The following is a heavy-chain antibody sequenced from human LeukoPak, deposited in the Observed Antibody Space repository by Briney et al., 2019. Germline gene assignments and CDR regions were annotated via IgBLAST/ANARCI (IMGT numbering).Heavy chain of an antibody. J-gene: IGHJ4*02. V-gene: IGHV3-23*01. CDR2: IYYSGGNT. D-gene: IGHD2-2*01. CDR1: GFMFSNFA. CDR3: AKDQGQAVVPRRFDN. Sequence: PGGSLRLSCAASGFMFSNFAMSWVRQAAGEGLEWVSTIYYSGGNTYSADSVKGRFTISRDNAKNTLYLQMNSLRAEDTAVYYCAKDQGQAVVPRRFDNWGQGTLVTVSS.